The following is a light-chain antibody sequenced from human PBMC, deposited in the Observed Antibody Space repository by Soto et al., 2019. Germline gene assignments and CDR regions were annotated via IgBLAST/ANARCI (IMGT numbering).Light chain of an antibody. V-gene: IGKV3-20*01. Sequence: EIVLTQSPGTLSLSPGERATLSCRASQSVSSSYLAWYQQKPGQAPRLLIYGASSRATGIPDRFSGSGSGTDFPLTICRLEPEDVAVSYCQQYGSSPPWTFGQGTKVEIK. CDR3: QQYGSSPPWT. CDR1: QSVSSSY. CDR2: GAS. J-gene: IGKJ1*01.